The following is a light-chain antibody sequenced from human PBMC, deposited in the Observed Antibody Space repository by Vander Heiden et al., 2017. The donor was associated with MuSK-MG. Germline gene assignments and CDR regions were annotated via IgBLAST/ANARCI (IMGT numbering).Light chain of an antibody. CDR1: QSVGSY. V-gene: IGKV3-11*01. J-gene: IGKJ4*01. CDR2: DAT. Sequence: EIVLTQSPATLSLSPGERATLSCRASQSVGSYLAWYQQKPGQAPRLLISDATNRATGIPARFSGSGSGTDFTLTISSLEPEDFAVYYWQQRSNWLTFGGGTKVEIK. CDR3: QQRSNWLT.